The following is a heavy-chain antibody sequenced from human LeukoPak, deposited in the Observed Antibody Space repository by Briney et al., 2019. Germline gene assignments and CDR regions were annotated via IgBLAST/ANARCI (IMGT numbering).Heavy chain of an antibody. Sequence: PGGSLRLSCAASGFTFNNYAMSWVRQAPGRGLEWVSAISGNGGTTFYADSVKGRFSISRDSAKNTLYLQMSSLRSEDTAVYYCAREQEDCTGTTCYRAFDVWGQGTMVTVS. D-gene: IGHD2-2*01. CDR3: AREQEDCTGTTCYRAFDV. J-gene: IGHJ3*01. CDR1: GFTFNNYA. V-gene: IGHV3-23*01. CDR2: ISGNGGTT.